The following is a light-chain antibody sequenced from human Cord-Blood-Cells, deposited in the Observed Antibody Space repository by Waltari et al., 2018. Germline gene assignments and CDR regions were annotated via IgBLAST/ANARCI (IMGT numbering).Light chain of an antibody. CDR2: DVS. CDR1: SRHVCGYNY. Sequence: HSALTQPASVSGSPGPSITISCTGTSRHVCGYNYVSLYQQYPGKAPKLMIYDVSKRPSGVSNRFSGSKSGNTASLTISGLQAEDEADYYCSSYTSSSTVFGGGTKLTVL. V-gene: IGLV2-14*01. J-gene: IGLJ2*01. CDR3: SSYTSSSTV.